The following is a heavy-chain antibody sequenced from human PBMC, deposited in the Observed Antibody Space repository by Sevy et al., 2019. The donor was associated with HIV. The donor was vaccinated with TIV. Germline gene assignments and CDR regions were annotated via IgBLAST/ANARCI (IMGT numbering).Heavy chain of an antibody. D-gene: IGHD6-13*01. CDR1: GFTFSSYA. J-gene: IGHJ4*02. CDR2: ISGSGGST. V-gene: IGHV3-23*01. Sequence: GGSLRLSCAASGFTFSSYAMSWDRQAPGKGLEWVSAISGSGGSTYYADSVKGRFTISRDNSKNTLYLQMNSLRAEDTAVYYCAKDGEGIAAALGPQLSDYWGQGTLVTVSS. CDR3: AKDGEGIAAALGPQLSDY.